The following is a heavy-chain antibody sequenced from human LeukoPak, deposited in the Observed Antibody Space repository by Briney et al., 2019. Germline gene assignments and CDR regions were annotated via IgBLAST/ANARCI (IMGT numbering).Heavy chain of an antibody. CDR2: ISSGGSTI. J-gene: IGHJ4*02. CDR3: ARDRRVDGDPIDS. D-gene: IGHD4-17*01. V-gene: IGHV3-48*03. Sequence: GGSLRLSCAASEFTFSRYAMTWVRQAPGKGLEWVSYISSGGSTIYYADSVKGRFTISRDNAKNSLYLQMNSLRAEDTAVYYCARDRRVDGDPIDSWGQGTLVTVSS. CDR1: EFTFSRYA.